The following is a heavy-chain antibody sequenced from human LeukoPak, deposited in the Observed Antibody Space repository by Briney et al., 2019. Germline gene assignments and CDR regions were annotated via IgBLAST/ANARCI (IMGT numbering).Heavy chain of an antibody. CDR1: GGTFSSYA. D-gene: IGHD3-10*01. V-gene: IGHV1-69*06. Sequence: SVKVSCKASGGTFSSYAISWVRQAPGQGLEWMGGIIPIFGTANYAQKFQGRVTITADKSTSTAYMELSSLRSEDTAVYYCARVGITMVRGANTWFDPWGQGTLVTVSS. J-gene: IGHJ5*02. CDR3: ARVGITMVRGANTWFDP. CDR2: IIPIFGTA.